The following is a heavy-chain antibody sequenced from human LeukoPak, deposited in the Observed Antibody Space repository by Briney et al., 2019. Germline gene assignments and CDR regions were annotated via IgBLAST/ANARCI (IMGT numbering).Heavy chain of an antibody. CDR3: AKYYYYDSSGYLRIDY. CDR2: ISSSSSTI. J-gene: IGHJ4*02. V-gene: IGHV3-48*01. CDR1: GFTFSSYS. Sequence: GGSLRLSCAASGFTFSSYSMNWVRQAPGKGLEWVSYISSSSSTIYYADSVKGRFTISRDNSKNTLYLQMNSLRAEDTAVYYCAKYYYYDSSGYLRIDYWGQGTLVTVSS. D-gene: IGHD3-22*01.